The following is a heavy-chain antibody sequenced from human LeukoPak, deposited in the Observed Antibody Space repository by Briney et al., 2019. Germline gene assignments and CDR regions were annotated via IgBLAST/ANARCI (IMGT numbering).Heavy chain of an antibody. J-gene: IGHJ4*02. Sequence: TSETLSLTCTVSGGSISSSSYYWGWIRQPPGKGLEWIGSIYYSGSTYYNPSLKSRVTISVDTSKNQFSLKLSSVTAADTAVYYCARHGYEVRWTGLGYFDYWGQGTLLTVSS. CDR3: ARHGYEVRWTGLGYFDY. D-gene: IGHD3/OR15-3a*01. CDR1: GGSISSSSYY. V-gene: IGHV4-39*01. CDR2: IYYSGST.